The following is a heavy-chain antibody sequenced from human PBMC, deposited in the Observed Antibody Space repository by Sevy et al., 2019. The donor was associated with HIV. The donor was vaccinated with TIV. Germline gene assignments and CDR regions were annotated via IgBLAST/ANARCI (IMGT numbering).Heavy chain of an antibody. CDR2: IKQDGSEK. V-gene: IGHV3-7*01. CDR3: ARVGSIVGAPDSYFDY. Sequence: GGSLRLSCAASGFTFSSYWMSWVRRAPGKGLEWVANIKQDGSEKHYVDSVKGRFTISRDNAKNSLYLQMNSLRAEDTAVYYCARVGSIVGAPDSYFDYWGQGTLVTVSS. CDR1: GFTFSSYW. J-gene: IGHJ4*02. D-gene: IGHD1-26*01.